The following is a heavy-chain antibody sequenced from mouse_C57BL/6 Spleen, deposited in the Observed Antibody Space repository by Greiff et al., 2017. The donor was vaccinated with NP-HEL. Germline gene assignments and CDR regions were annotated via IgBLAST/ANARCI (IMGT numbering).Heavy chain of an antibody. J-gene: IGHJ4*01. Sequence: QVHVKQSGAELVKPGASVKLSCKASGYTFTSYWMQWVKQRPGQGLEWIGEIDPSDSYTNYNQKFKGKATLTVDTSSSTAYMQLSSLTSEDSAVYYCARLGGAMDYWGQGTSVTVSS. CDR3: ARLGGAMDY. D-gene: IGHD3-1*01. CDR1: GYTFTSYW. CDR2: IDPSDSYT. V-gene: IGHV1-50*01.